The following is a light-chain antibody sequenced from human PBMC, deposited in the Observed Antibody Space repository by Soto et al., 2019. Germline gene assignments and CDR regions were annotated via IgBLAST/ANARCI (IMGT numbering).Light chain of an antibody. Sequence: EILMTQSPATLSVSPGERVTLACRASQSIRSNLAWYQQKPGQAPRLLVYGASTSATGIPARFSGSGSGTEFTLTISSLQSEDFAVYYCQQYNDWPPLTFGGGTKVQI. CDR2: GAS. J-gene: IGKJ4*01. CDR1: QSIRSN. V-gene: IGKV3-15*01. CDR3: QQYNDWPPLT.